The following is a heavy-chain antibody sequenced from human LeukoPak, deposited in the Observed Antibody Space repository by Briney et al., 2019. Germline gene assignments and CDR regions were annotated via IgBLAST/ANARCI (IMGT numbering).Heavy chain of an antibody. D-gene: IGHD3-22*01. CDR1: GFTFSDYY. Sequence: PGGSLRLSCAASGFTFSDYYISWIRQAPGKGLEWVSYISSSGSTIYYADSVKGRFTISRDNAKNSLYLQMNSLRAEDTAVYYCARRYYDSSGYCTFDYWGQGTLVTVSS. J-gene: IGHJ4*02. CDR3: ARRYYDSSGYCTFDY. CDR2: ISSSGSTI. V-gene: IGHV3-11*04.